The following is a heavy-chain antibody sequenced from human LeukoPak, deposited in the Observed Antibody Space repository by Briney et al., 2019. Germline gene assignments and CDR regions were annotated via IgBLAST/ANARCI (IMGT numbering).Heavy chain of an antibody. CDR2: ISDSGTIT. J-gene: IGHJ4*02. Sequence: GGSLRLSCAASGVTFTNYEMAWVRQAPGMGLEWVSYISDSGTITKYVDAVKGRFTISRDNARNSVYQQMESLRVEDTALYYCAGGPQYGGSYVDWGQGTLVTVSS. D-gene: IGHD1-26*01. CDR1: GVTFTNYE. V-gene: IGHV3-48*03. CDR3: AGGPQYGGSYVD.